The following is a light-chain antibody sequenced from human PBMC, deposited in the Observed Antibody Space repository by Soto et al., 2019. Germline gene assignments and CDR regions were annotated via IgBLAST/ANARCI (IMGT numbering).Light chain of an antibody. Sequence: DVVMTQSPLSLPVTLGQPASISCRSSQSLVHSDGNTYLNWFQQRPGQSPRRLIYMVSNRDSGVPDRFSGGGSGTDFTLKISRVEAEDVGVYYCMQATLWPWTFGQGTKVDIK. CDR3: MQATLWPWT. CDR1: QSLVHSDGNTY. CDR2: MVS. J-gene: IGKJ1*01. V-gene: IGKV2-30*02.